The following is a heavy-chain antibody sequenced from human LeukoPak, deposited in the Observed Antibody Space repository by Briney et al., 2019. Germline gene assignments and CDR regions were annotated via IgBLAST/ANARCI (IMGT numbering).Heavy chain of an antibody. CDR3: ARVWYYDSSGYYGHFDY. V-gene: IGHV3-48*03. D-gene: IGHD3-22*01. J-gene: IGHJ4*02. Sequence: GSLRLSCAASGFTFSSYEMNWVRQAPGKGLEWVSYISSSGSTIYYADSVKGRFTISRDNAKNSLYLQMNSLRAEDTAVYYCARVWYYDSSGYYGHFDYWGQGTLVTVSS. CDR2: ISSSGSTI. CDR1: GFTFSSYE.